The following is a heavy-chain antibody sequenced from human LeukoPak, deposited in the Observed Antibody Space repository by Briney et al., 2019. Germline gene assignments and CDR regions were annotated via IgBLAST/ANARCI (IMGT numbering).Heavy chain of an antibody. V-gene: IGHV3-66*02. D-gene: IGHD6-13*01. CDR1: GFTVSSNF. J-gene: IGHJ3*01. CDR3: ARSESSTPRRAFDV. Sequence: GGSLRLSCAASGFTVSSNFMIWVRQTQRKGLEWVSAMFAAGSTYYSDSVKGRFTISRDNSKNTLSLQMNSLRPEDTAVYYCARSESSTPRRAFDVWGLGTMVTVSS. CDR2: MFAAGST.